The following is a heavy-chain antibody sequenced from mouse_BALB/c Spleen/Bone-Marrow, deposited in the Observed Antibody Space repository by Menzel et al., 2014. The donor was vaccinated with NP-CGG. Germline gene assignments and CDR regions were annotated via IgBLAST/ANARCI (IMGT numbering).Heavy chain of an antibody. CDR2: TNPDSSTI. Sequence: EVKLLESGGGLVQPGGSLKLSCAASGFDFSRYWMSWVRQAPGKGLEWIGETNPDSSTINYTPSRKDKFIISRDNAKNTLYLQMSKVRSEDTALYYCARLSYYGRFAYWGQGTLVTVSA. CDR1: GFDFSRYW. CDR3: ARLSYYGRFAY. V-gene: IGHV4-1*02. D-gene: IGHD1-1*01. J-gene: IGHJ3*01.